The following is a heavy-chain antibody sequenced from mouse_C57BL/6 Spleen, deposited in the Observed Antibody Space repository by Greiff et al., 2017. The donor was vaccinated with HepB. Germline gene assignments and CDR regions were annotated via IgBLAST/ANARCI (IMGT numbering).Heavy chain of an antibody. V-gene: IGHV1-85*01. Sequence: QVQLQQSGPELVKPGASVKLSCKASGYTFTSYDINWVKQRPGQGLEWIGWIYPRDGSTKYNEKFKGKATLTVDTSSSTAYMELHSLTSEDSAVYFCARASGYYGSSPYYAMDYWGQGTSVTVSS. D-gene: IGHD1-1*01. CDR1: GYTFTSYD. CDR2: IYPRDGST. J-gene: IGHJ4*01. CDR3: ARASGYYGSSPYYAMDY.